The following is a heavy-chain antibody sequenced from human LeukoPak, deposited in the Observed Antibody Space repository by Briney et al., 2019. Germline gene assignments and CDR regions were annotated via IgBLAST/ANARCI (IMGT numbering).Heavy chain of an antibody. D-gene: IGHD3-9*01. CDR2: MNPNSGNT. CDR3: ARVGYDILTGYPYGMDV. V-gene: IGHV1-8*01. CDR1: GYTFTSYD. J-gene: IGHJ6*02. Sequence: ASVKVSCKASGYTFTSYDINWVRQATGQGLEWMGWMNPNSGNTGYAQKFQGRVTMTRNTSISTAYMELSSLRSEDTAVYYCARVGYDILTGYPYGMDVWGQGTTVTVSS.